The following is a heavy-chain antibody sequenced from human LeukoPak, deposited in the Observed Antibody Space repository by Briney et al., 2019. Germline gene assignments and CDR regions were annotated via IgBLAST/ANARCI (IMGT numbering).Heavy chain of an antibody. CDR1: GYTFTSYD. J-gene: IGHJ5*02. CDR2: KNPNSGNT. V-gene: IGHV1-8*01. D-gene: IGHD6-6*01. Sequence: ASVKVSCKASGYTFTSYDINWVRQAPGQGLEWMGWKNPNSGNTGYAQKFQGRVTMTRNTSISTAYMELSSLRSEDTAVYYCARGPDSSSDWFDPWGQGTLVTVSS. CDR3: ARGPDSSSDWFDP.